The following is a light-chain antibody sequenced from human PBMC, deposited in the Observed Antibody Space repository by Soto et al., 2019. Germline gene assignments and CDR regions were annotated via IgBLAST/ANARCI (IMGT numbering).Light chain of an antibody. CDR2: NVN. CDR1: SSDVGSYDY. J-gene: IGLJ1*01. V-gene: IGLV2-11*01. Sequence: QSALIQPPSVSGSPGQSVTISCTGTSSDVGSYDYVSWYQQHPGTVPKPMIYNVNTRPSGVPDRFSGSKSGNTASLTISGLQAEDEADYYCCSYAGSSLYVFGTGTKVTVL. CDR3: CSYAGSSLYV.